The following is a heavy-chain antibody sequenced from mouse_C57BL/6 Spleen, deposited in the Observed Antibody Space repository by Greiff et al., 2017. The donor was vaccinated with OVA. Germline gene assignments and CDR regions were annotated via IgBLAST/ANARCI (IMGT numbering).Heavy chain of an antibody. J-gene: IGHJ3*01. D-gene: IGHD2-4*01. CDR2: SRNKANDYTT. Sequence: DVMLVESGGGLVQSGRSLRLSCATSGFTFSDFYMEWVRQAPGKGLEWIAASRNKANDYTTEYSASVKGRFIVSRDTSQSILYLQMNALRAEDTAIYYCARDAYYDYDEAWFAYWGQGTLVTVSA. CDR3: ARDAYYDYDEAWFAY. CDR1: GFTFSDFY. V-gene: IGHV7-1*01.